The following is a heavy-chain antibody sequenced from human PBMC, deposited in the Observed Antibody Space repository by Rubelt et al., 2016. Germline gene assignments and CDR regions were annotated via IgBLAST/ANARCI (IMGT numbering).Heavy chain of an antibody. Sequence: QVTLRESGPALVKPTQTLTLTCTLSGFSLSTSGMCVSLIRQPPGKALEWLARIDWDDDKKYSTSLKTRLTVSKDTSQNQVVLTMTNMDPVDTATYSCARTRICTSAWTLDYWGQGALVTVSS. J-gene: IGHJ4*02. V-gene: IGHV2-70*15. CDR3: ARTRICTSAWTLDY. D-gene: IGHD6-19*01. CDR1: GFSLSTSGMC. CDR2: IDWDDDK.